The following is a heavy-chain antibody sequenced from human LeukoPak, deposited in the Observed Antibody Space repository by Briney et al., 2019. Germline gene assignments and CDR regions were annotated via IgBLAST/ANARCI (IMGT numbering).Heavy chain of an antibody. J-gene: IGHJ6*03. D-gene: IGHD2-2*01. V-gene: IGHV3-30*04. CDR2: ISFDGSDK. CDR1: GFTFSDYA. Sequence: GGSLRLSCAASGFTFSDYAIHWVRQAPGKGLEWVAAISFDGSDKYYGDSVKGRFTISRDNSNNTLHLQMNSLRAEDTALYYCARDKTRSSFNFYYMDVWGKETTVTVPS. CDR3: ARDKTRSSFNFYYMDV.